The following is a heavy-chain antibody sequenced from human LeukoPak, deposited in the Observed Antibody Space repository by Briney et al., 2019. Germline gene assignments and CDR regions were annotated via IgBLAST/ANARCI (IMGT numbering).Heavy chain of an antibody. CDR3: AKFDIVVVPAAADAFDI. J-gene: IGHJ3*02. Sequence: PGGSLRLSCAASGFTFSSYAMSWVRQAPGKGLEWDSAISGSGGSTYYADSVKGRFTISRDNSKNTLYLQMNSLRAEDTAVYYCAKFDIVVVPAAADAFDIWGQGTMVTVSS. CDR1: GFTFSSYA. V-gene: IGHV3-23*01. CDR2: ISGSGGST. D-gene: IGHD2-2*01.